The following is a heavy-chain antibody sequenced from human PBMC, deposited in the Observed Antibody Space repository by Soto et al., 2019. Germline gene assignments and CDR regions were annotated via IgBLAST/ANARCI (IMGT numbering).Heavy chain of an antibody. CDR3: AKDPSSSSSGY. CDR2: IYSGGST. J-gene: IGHJ4*02. CDR1: GFTVSSNY. Sequence: GGSLRLSCAASGFTVSSNYMSWVRQAPGKGLEWVSVIYSGGSTYYADSVKGRFTISRDNSKNTLYLQMNSLRAEDTAVYYCAKDPSSSSSGYWGQGTLVTVSS. D-gene: IGHD6-13*01. V-gene: IGHV3-53*01.